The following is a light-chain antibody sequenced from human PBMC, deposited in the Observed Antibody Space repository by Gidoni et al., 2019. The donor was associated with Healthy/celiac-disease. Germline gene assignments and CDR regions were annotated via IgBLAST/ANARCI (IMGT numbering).Light chain of an antibody. V-gene: IGKV1-39*01. J-gene: IGKJ2*01. CDR3: QQSYSTPPEYT. CDR1: QSISSY. Sequence: DIQMTQPPSSMSASVGDRAPITCRSSQSISSYLNWYQQKPGKAPKLLIYAAASLQSGGPSRFSGSGSGTDFTLTISSLQPEDFAAYYCQQSYSTPPEYTFGQGTKVEIK. CDR2: AAA.